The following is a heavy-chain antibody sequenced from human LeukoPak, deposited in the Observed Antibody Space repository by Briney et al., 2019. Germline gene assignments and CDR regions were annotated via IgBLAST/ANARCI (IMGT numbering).Heavy chain of an antibody. D-gene: IGHD3-22*01. J-gene: IGHJ4*02. CDR1: GYSFTSYD. CDR3: ARGRGYDRTGYVYYFDF. Sequence: ASVKVSCKASGYSFTSYDINWVRQAPGQGFEWVEWMNPNSGNTGHAQEFQGRVTMTRDTSMSTAYMELSSLRYEDTAVYYCARGRGYDRTGYVYYFDFWGQGTLVTVSS. CDR2: MNPNSGNT. V-gene: IGHV1-8*01.